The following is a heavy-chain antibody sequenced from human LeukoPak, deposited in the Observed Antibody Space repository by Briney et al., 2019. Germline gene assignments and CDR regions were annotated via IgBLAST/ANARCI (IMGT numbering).Heavy chain of an antibody. V-gene: IGHV4-39*07. CDR2: IYYSGST. CDR1: GGSISSSSYY. CDR3: ARDPRGLTPFDI. J-gene: IGHJ3*02. Sequence: SETLSLTCTVSGGSISSSSYYWGWIRQPPGRGLEWIGSIYYSGSTYYNPSLKSRVTISVDTSKNQFSLKLSSVTAADTAVYYCARDPRGLTPFDIWGQGTMVTVSS. D-gene: IGHD3/OR15-3a*01.